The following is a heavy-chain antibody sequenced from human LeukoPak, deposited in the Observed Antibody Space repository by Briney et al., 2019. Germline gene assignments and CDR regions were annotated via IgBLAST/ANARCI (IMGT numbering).Heavy chain of an antibody. V-gene: IGHV4-59*11. Sequence: SETLSLTCTVPGGSISSHYWSWIRQPPGKGLEWIGYIYYSVGTKYTPSLKSRVTISVHTTKNQFSLKLSSVAAADTAVYYCARARYYYDSSGYWAFDYWGQGTLVTVSS. CDR1: GGSISSHY. CDR3: ARARYYYDSSGYWAFDY. D-gene: IGHD3-22*01. J-gene: IGHJ4*02. CDR2: IYYSVGT.